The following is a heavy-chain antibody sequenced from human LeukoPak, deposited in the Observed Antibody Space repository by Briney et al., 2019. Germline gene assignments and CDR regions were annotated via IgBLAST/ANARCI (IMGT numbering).Heavy chain of an antibody. CDR2: IHYRGST. Sequence: KSSETLSLTCAVSGGSISSYYWSWIRQPPGKGLEWIGYIHYRGSTNYNPSLKSRVTISVDTSKNQFSLKLSSVTAADTAVYYCVRASYYYDSSGFDLWGQGTQVTVSS. J-gene: IGHJ4*02. D-gene: IGHD3-22*01. CDR3: VRASYYYDSSGFDL. V-gene: IGHV4-59*08. CDR1: GGSISSYY.